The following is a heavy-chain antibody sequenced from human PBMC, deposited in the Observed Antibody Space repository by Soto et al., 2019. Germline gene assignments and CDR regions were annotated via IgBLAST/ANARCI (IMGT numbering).Heavy chain of an antibody. CDR2: ISASGGGT. J-gene: IGHJ3*01. V-gene: IGHV3-23*01. CDR3: AKDPNGDYLGAFDC. CDR1: GFTFGNYV. Sequence: QMLESGGGLVQPGGSLRLSCAASGFTFGNYVVTWVRQAPGRGLEWVSAISASGGGTFYADSVRGRFTISRDNYKNTLYLKMNSLRAEDTALYFCAKDPNGDYLGAFDCWGRGTMVIVSS. D-gene: IGHD4-17*01.